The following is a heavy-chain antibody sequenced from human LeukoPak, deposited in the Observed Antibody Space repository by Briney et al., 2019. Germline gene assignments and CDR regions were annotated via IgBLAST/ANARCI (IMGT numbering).Heavy chain of an antibody. V-gene: IGHV1-18*01. J-gene: IGHJ4*02. CDR3: ARTCSSSSCYMVH. CDR1: GYTFSNFG. D-gene: IGHD2-2*02. CDR2: ISVYNGNT. Sequence: ASVTVSCKASGYTFSNFGITWVRQAPGQGLEWMGWISVYNGNTNYAQNLQGRVTLTTDTSTSTAYMELRSLRSDDTALCYCARTCSSSSCYMVHWGQGTLVTVSS.